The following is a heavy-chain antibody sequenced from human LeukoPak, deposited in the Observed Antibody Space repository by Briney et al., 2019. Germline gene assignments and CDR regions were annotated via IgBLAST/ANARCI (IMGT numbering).Heavy chain of an antibody. Sequence: SVKVSCKASGFTFTSSSMQWVRQARGQRLEWIGWIAVGSGNTNYAQKFQGRVTITRDMSTSTAYMELSSLRSEDTALYYCAAVFGSWYYYYFDYWGQGTLVTVSS. CDR2: IAVGSGNT. V-gene: IGHV1-58*02. CDR1: GFTFTSSS. J-gene: IGHJ4*02. CDR3: AAVFGSWYYYYFDY. D-gene: IGHD3-3*01.